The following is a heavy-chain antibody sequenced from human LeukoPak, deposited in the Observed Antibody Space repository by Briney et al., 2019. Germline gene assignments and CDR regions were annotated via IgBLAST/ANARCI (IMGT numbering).Heavy chain of an antibody. CDR2: ISSGSTYT. J-gene: IGHJ4*02. D-gene: IGHD3-16*01. V-gene: IGHV3-11*06. CDR3: ARVEAGGYFDY. CDR1: GGSFSGYY. Sequence: PSETLSLTCAVYGGSFSGYYMSWIRQAPGKGLEWVSYISSGSTYTNYADSVKGRFTISRDNAKNSLYLQMNSLRAEDTAVYYCARVEAGGYFDYWGQGTLVTVSS.